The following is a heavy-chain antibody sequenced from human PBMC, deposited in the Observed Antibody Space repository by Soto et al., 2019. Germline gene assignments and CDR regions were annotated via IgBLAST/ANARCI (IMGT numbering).Heavy chain of an antibody. V-gene: IGHV3-48*01. J-gene: IGHJ4*02. Sequence: EVQLVESGGGLVQPGGSLRLSCTASGFTFSSYSMNWVRQAPGKGLEWVSYITSSSSAIYYADSVKGRFTIFRDNAKNSLSLQMNNLRTEDTAFYYCARSSSGWAYFFDYWGQGNLVTVSS. CDR2: ITSSSSAI. D-gene: IGHD6-19*01. CDR3: ARSSSGWAYFFDY. CDR1: GFTFSSYS.